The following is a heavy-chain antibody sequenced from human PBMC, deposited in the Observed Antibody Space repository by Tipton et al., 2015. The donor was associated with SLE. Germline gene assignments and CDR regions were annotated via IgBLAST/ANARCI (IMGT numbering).Heavy chain of an antibody. V-gene: IGHV3-23*03. D-gene: IGHD6-19*01. J-gene: IGHJ4*02. Sequence: GSLRLSCAASGFSFDYNAFSWVRQAPGKGLEWVSVIYSGGKTFYADSVRGRFTFSRDNSKSTLYLQMNSLRAEDTAVCYCASGIAVAPDYWGQGTLVTVSS. CDR1: GFSFDYNA. CDR2: IYSGGKT. CDR3: ASGIAVAPDY.